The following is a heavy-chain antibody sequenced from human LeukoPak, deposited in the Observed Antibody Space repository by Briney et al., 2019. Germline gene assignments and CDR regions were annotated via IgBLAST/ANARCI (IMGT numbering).Heavy chain of an antibody. D-gene: IGHD1-1*01. CDR1: GFTFSTYA. Sequence: GGSLRLSCAASGFTFSTYAMHWVRQAPGKGLEWVAVISYDGSNKYYTDSVKGRFTISRDNSKNTLYLQMNSLRAEDTAVYYCARDGATYNWNDAFDAFDIWGQGTMVTVSS. CDR2: ISYDGSNK. J-gene: IGHJ3*02. V-gene: IGHV3-30-3*01. CDR3: ARDGATYNWNDAFDAFDI.